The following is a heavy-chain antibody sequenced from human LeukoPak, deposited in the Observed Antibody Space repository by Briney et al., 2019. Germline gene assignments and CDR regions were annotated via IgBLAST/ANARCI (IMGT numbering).Heavy chain of an antibody. CDR2: ISGSGGST. J-gene: IGHJ4*02. CDR3: AKPSSGYYFFY. Sequence: GGSLGLSCAASGFTFSSYAMSWVRQAPGKGLEWVSAISGSGGSTYYADSVKGRFTISRDNSKNTLYLQMNSLRAEDTAVYYCAKPSSGYYFFYWGQGTLVTVSS. CDR1: GFTFSSYA. V-gene: IGHV3-23*01. D-gene: IGHD3-22*01.